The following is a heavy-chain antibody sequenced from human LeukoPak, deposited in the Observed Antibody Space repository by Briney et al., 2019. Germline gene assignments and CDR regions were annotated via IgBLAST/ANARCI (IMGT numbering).Heavy chain of an antibody. CDR2: IYKSGST. Sequence: SETLSLICTVSGGSIGWDYWSWIRQSAGKGLEWIGRIYKSGSTNYNPSFRSRVTMSVDTSKNQFSLSVTSVTAADTAVYYCAREEYFQDSNGYSYYFHSWGQGSLVTVSS. D-gene: IGHD3-22*01. CDR1: GGSIGWDY. J-gene: IGHJ4*02. V-gene: IGHV4-4*07. CDR3: AREEYFQDSNGYSYYFHS.